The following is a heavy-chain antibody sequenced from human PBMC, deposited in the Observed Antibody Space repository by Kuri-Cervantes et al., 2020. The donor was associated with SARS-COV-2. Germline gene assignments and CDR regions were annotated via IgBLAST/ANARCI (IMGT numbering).Heavy chain of an antibody. CDR2: INPSGGST. V-gene: IGHV1-46*01. J-gene: IGHJ4*02. Sequence: ASVKVSCKASGYTFTSYYMHWVRQAPGQRLEWMGIINPSGGSTSHAQKFQGRVTMIRDTSTSTVYMELRSLRSEDTAVYYCARAELTGIDYWGQGTLVTVSS. CDR3: ARAELTGIDY. D-gene: IGHD7-27*01. CDR1: GYTFTSYY.